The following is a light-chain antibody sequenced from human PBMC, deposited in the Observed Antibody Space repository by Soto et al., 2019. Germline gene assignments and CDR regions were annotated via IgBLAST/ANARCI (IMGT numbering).Light chain of an antibody. CDR2: GAS. J-gene: IGKJ4*01. Sequence: IQMTQSPPSLYASVGDRVTITCRASQSIRSYLNWYQQKPGKAPKLLIYGASTLQSGVPSRFSGSGSGTDFTLTISSLQPEDYATYYCLQDYNYPLTFGGGTKVDIK. V-gene: IGKV1-6*01. CDR1: QSIRSY. CDR3: LQDYNYPLT.